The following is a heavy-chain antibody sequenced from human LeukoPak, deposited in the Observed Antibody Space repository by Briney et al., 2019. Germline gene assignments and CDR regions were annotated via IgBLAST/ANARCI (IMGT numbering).Heavy chain of an antibody. CDR3: ATAYGKPRWYDY. D-gene: IGHD3-10*01. Sequence: SETLSLTCIVSGGSISSSNYYWGWIRQPPGKGLEWIGSIYYSGSTYYNPSLKSRVTISVDTSKNQFSLKLSSVTAADTAVYYCATAYGKPRWYDYWGQGTLVTVSS. CDR1: GGSISSSNYY. CDR2: IYYSGST. V-gene: IGHV4-39*01. J-gene: IGHJ4*02.